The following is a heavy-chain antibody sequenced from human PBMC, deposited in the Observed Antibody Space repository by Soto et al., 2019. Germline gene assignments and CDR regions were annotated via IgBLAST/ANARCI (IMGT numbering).Heavy chain of an antibody. CDR1: GFTFSNYA. V-gene: IGHV3-23*01. Sequence: EVQLLESGGGLVQPGGSLRLSCAASGFTFSNYAVTWVRQAPGKGLEWVSTISGSGGSTYYADSVKGRFTISRDNSKNTLDQQMNSLRADDTAVYYCAKDQGSSWYEIDYWGQGTLVTVSS. CDR2: ISGSGGST. CDR3: AKDQGSSWYEIDY. D-gene: IGHD6-13*01. J-gene: IGHJ4*02.